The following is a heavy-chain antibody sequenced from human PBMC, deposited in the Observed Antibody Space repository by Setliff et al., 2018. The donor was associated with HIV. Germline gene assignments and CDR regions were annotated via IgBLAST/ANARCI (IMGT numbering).Heavy chain of an antibody. Sequence: SETLSLSCTVSGGSISSSSYYWGWIRQPPGKGLEWIGSIYYSGSTYYNPSLKSRVTISVDTSKNQFSLKLSSVTAADTAVYYCARASTRIGYDSSGYPFDYWGQGTLVTVSS. CDR2: IYYSGST. CDR1: GGSISSSSYY. D-gene: IGHD3-22*01. J-gene: IGHJ4*02. CDR3: ARASTRIGYDSSGYPFDY. V-gene: IGHV4-39*07.